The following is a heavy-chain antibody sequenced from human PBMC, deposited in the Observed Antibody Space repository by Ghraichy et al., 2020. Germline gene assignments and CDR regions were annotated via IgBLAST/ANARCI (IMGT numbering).Heavy chain of an antibody. Sequence: SETLSLTCTVSGGSISSYYWSWIRQPPGKGPEWIGYIYYSGSTNYNPSLKSRVTISVDTSKNQFSLKLSSVTAADTAVYYCARGTPRDYDSSGYPVLDYWGQGTLVTVSS. D-gene: IGHD3-22*01. J-gene: IGHJ4*02. CDR3: ARGTPRDYDSSGYPVLDY. CDR1: GGSISSYY. CDR2: IYYSGST. V-gene: IGHV4-59*08.